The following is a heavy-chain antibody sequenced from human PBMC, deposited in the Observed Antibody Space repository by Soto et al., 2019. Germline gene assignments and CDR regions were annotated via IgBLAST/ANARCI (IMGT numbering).Heavy chain of an antibody. V-gene: IGHV3-66*04. CDR3: ARRYYDFCSGHSLPYYYDFMAV. D-gene: IGHD3-3*01. CDR1: GFTVSSNY. CDR2: IYSGGST. J-gene: IGHJ6*03. Sequence: GGSLSLSCAASGFTVSSNYMSWVRQAPGKGLEWVSVIYSGGSTYYADSVKGRFTISRDNSKNTLYLQMNSLRAEDTAVYYCARRYYDFCSGHSLPYYYDFMAVWAKGTTDTVSS.